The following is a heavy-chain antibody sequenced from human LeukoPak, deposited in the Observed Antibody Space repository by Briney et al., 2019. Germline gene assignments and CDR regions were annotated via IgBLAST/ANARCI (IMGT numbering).Heavy chain of an antibody. D-gene: IGHD6-6*01. CDR1: GYNFNSYE. Sequence: ASVKVSCKASGYNFNSYEINWVRQATGQGLEWMGWMSPHSGNTGFAQKFQGRVTMTTDTSTSTAYMELRSLRSDDTAVYYCARAKVAARPLDYWGQGTLVTVSS. CDR2: MSPHSGNT. V-gene: IGHV1-8*01. CDR3: ARAKVAARPLDY. J-gene: IGHJ4*02.